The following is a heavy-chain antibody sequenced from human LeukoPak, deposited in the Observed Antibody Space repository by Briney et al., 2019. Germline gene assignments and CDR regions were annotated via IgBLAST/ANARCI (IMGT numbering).Heavy chain of an antibody. V-gene: IGHV1-69*01. J-gene: IGHJ4*02. CDR1: GGTFSSYA. CDR3: ARNGIGYCSSTSCYLDY. D-gene: IGHD2-2*01. CDR2: IIPIFGTA. Sequence: ASVKVSCKASGGTFSSYAISWVRQAPGQGLEWMGGIIPIFGTANYAQKFQGRVTITADESTSTAYMELSSLRSEDTAVYYCARNGIGYCSSTSCYLDYWGQGTLVTVSS.